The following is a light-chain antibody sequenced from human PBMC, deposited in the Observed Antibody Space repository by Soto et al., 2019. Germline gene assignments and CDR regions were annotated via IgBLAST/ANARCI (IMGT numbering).Light chain of an antibody. CDR2: DVS. V-gene: IGKV1-5*01. J-gene: IGKJ5*01. CDR1: QNIRNW. CDR3: QQSDSTTPIT. Sequence: MQMTQSPSTRSAPLGDRVSITCRASQNIRNWLAWYQQKPGKAPKLLIYDVSSLQSGVPSRFSGSGSGTDFTLTISRLQPEDFAPYYCQQSDSTTPITFGQGTRLEVK.